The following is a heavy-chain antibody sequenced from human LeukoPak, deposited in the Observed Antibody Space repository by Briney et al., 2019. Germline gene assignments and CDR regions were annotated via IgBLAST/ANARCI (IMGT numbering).Heavy chain of an antibody. V-gene: IGHV3-30*18. D-gene: IGHD3-9*01. Sequence: GGSLRLSCAASGFTFSSYGMHWVRQAPGKGLEWVAVISYDGSNKYYADSVKGRFTISRDNSKNTLYLQMNSLRAEDTAVYYCAKDQRADILTGFDYWGQGTLVTVSS. J-gene: IGHJ4*02. CDR1: GFTFSSYG. CDR2: ISYDGSNK. CDR3: AKDQRADILTGFDY.